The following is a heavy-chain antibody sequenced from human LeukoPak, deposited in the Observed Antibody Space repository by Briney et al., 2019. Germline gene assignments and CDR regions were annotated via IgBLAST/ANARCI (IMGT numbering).Heavy chain of an antibody. D-gene: IGHD4-11*01. Sequence: SETLSLTCTVSGGSISSYYWSWIRQPPGKGLEWIGYIYYSGSTNYNPSLKSRVTMSVETSKNLFSLRLTSVTAADTAVYYCARDDYLNYGFDYWGQGILVTVSS. V-gene: IGHV4-59*12. CDR2: IYYSGST. CDR1: GGSISSYY. J-gene: IGHJ4*02. CDR3: ARDDYLNYGFDY.